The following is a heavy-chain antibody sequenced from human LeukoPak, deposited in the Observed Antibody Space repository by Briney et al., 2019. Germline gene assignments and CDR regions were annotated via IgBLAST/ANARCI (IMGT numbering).Heavy chain of an antibody. V-gene: IGHV1-69*04. J-gene: IGHJ4*02. CDR1: GYTFTGYY. CDR3: ARESDRDYVWGSYRSFDY. CDR2: IIPILGIA. D-gene: IGHD3-16*02. Sequence: RRASVKVSCKASGYTFTGYYMHWVRQAPGQGLEWMGRIIPILGIANYAQKFQGRVTITADKSTSTAYMELSSLRSEDTAVYYCARESDRDYVWGSYRSFDYWGQGTLVTVSS.